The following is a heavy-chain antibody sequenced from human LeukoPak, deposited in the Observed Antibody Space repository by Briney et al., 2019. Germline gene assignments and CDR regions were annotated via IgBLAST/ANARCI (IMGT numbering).Heavy chain of an antibody. Sequence: PGGSLRLSCAASGFTFSSYWMSWVRQAPGKGLEWVANIKQDGSEKYYVDSVKGRFTISRDNAKNSLYLQMNSLRAEDTAVYYCAREVILPAALSYYYYYYMDVWGKGTTVTVSS. CDR3: AREVILPAALSYYYYYYMDV. J-gene: IGHJ6*03. CDR2: IKQDGSEK. V-gene: IGHV3-7*01. CDR1: GFTFSSYW. D-gene: IGHD2-2*01.